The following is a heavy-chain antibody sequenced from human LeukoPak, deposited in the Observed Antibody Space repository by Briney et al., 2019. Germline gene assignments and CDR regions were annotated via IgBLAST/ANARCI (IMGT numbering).Heavy chain of an antibody. V-gene: IGHV4-34*01. J-gene: IGHJ5*02. CDR2: INHSGST. Sequence: SETLSLTCAVYGGSFSGYYWSWIRQPPGKGLEWIGEINHSGSTNYNPSLKSRVTISVDTSKNQFSLKLSSVTAADTAVYYCARRPVTTTPGRGFRFDPWGQGTLVTVSS. D-gene: IGHD4-17*01. CDR1: GGSFSGYY. CDR3: ARRPVTTTPGRGFRFDP.